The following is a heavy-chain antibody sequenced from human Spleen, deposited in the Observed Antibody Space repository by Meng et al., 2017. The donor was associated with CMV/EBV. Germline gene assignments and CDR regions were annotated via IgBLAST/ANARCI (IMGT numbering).Heavy chain of an antibody. Sequence: GESLKISCAASGFTFSSYWMSWVRQAPGKGMEWVANIKQDGSEKYYVDSVKGRFTISRDNAKKSLYLQMNSLRAEDTAVYYCARGSGSPEHWGQGTLVTVSS. D-gene: IGHD3-10*01. CDR1: GFTFSSYW. J-gene: IGHJ1*01. V-gene: IGHV3-7*01. CDR2: IKQDGSEK. CDR3: ARGSGSPEH.